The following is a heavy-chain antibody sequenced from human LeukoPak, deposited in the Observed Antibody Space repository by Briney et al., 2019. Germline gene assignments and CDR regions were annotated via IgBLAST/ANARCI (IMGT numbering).Heavy chain of an antibody. CDR1: GFTFSSYG. Sequence: PGGSLRLSRAASGFTFSSYGMHWVRQAPGKGLEWVAVIWYDGSNKYYADSVKGRFTISRDNSKNTLYLQMNSLRAEDTAVYYCARNPVLVRGYYYYYGMDVWGQGTTVTVSS. D-gene: IGHD3-10*01. CDR3: ARNPVLVRGYYYYYGMDV. V-gene: IGHV3-33*01. J-gene: IGHJ6*02. CDR2: IWYDGSNK.